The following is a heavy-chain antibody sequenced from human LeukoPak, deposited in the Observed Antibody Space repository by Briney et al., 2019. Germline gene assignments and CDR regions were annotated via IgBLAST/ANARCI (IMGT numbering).Heavy chain of an antibody. V-gene: IGHV4-30-4*01. CDR3: ARGSMSYHDSSGYSEFDY. CDR2: IYYSGST. CDR1: GGSISSGDYY. Sequence: SETLSLTCTVSGGSISSGDYYWSWIRQPPGKGLEWIGYIYYSGSTYYNPSLKSRVTISVDTSKNQLSLKLSSVTAADTAVYYCARGSMSYHDSSGYSEFDYWGQGTLVTVSS. J-gene: IGHJ4*02. D-gene: IGHD3-22*01.